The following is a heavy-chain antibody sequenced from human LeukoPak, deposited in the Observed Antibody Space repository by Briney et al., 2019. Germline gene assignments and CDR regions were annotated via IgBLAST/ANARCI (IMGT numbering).Heavy chain of an antibody. V-gene: IGHV3-30*02. Sequence: PGGSLRLSCAASGFTFSSYGMHWVRRAPGKGLEWVAFIRYDGSNKYYADSVKGRFTISRDNSKNTLYLQMNSLRAEDTAVYYCAKETPTTVTSPFQHWGQGTLVTVSS. D-gene: IGHD4-17*01. CDR2: IRYDGSNK. CDR3: AKETPTTVTSPFQH. CDR1: GFTFSSYG. J-gene: IGHJ1*01.